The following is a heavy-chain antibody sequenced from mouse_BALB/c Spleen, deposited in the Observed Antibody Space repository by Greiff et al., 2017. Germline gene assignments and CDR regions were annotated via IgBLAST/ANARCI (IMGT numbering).Heavy chain of an antibody. J-gene: IGHJ2*01. D-gene: IGHD1-2*01. CDR1: GFTFSSFG. Sequence: EVMLVESGGGLVQPGGSRKLSCAASGFTFSSFGMHWVRQAPEKGLEWVAYISSGSSTIYYADTVKGRFTISRDNPKNTLFLQMTSLRSEDTAMYYCARSGFTTATGFDYWGQGTTLTVSA. CDR3: ARSGFTTATGFDY. V-gene: IGHV5-17*02. CDR2: ISSGSSTI.